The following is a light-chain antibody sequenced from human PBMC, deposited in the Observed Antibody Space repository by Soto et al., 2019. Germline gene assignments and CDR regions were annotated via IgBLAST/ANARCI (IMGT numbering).Light chain of an antibody. V-gene: IGKV3-11*01. CDR2: DAS. J-gene: IGKJ4*01. CDR1: QSVSSY. Sequence: EIVLTQSPATLSLSPGERATLSCRASQSVSSYLAWYQQKPGQAPRLLIYDASNRATGIPARFSGSGSGTDFTLTIISLEPEDFAVYYCQQRSNWPPLTVGGGTKVEIK. CDR3: QQRSNWPPLT.